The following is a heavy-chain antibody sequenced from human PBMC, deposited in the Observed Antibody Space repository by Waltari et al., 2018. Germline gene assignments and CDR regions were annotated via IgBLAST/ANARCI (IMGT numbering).Heavy chain of an antibody. CDR2: INPNSGST. V-gene: IGHV1-2*02. Sequence: QVQLVQSGAEVKKPGASVHVSCKASGYPCTGDYHCWVRQAPGQGLEWMGWINPNSGSTNYAQKFQGRVAMTEDTSIRTAYMELSRLRSDDAAVYYCARGIGRWELAYGMDVWGQGTTVTVSS. D-gene: IGHD1-26*01. CDR1: GYPCTGDY. J-gene: IGHJ6*02. CDR3: ARGIGRWELAYGMDV.